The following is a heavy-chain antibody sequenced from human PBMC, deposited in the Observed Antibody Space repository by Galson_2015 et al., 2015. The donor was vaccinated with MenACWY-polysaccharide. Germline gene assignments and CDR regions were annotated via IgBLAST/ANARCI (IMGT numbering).Heavy chain of an antibody. V-gene: IGHV4-61*01. CDR1: GASVSSTTDY. D-gene: IGHD1-26*01. CDR3: AREPTYSGSFGWFDS. Sequence: ETLSLTCTVSGASVSSTTDYWSWLRQPPGKGLEWIGFMSSNGGANRNPSLKSRVTISIDTSKNQFSLRLNSVTAADTAMYYCAREPTYSGSFGWFDSWGQGALVTVSP. CDR2: MSSNGGA. J-gene: IGHJ5*01.